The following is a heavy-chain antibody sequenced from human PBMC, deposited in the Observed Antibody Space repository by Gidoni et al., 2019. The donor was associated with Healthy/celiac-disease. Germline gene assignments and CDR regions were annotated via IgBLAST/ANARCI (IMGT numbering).Heavy chain of an antibody. J-gene: IGHJ4*02. V-gene: IGHV3-30*18. CDR3: AKEFTTVTTSYYFDY. CDR1: GFTFRSYG. Sequence: QVQLVESGGGVVQPGRSLRLSCAASGFTFRSYGMHWVRQAPGKGLEWVAVISYDGSNKYYADSVKGRFTISRDNSKNTLYLQMNSLRAEDTAVYYCAKEFTTVTTSYYFDYWGQGTLVTVSS. D-gene: IGHD4-4*01. CDR2: ISYDGSNK.